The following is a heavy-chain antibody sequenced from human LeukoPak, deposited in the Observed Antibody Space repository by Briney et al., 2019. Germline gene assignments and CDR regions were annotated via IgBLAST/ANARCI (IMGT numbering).Heavy chain of an antibody. V-gene: IGHV4-39*01. CDR3: ARKFIYYGSRSSYFDY. D-gene: IGHD3-10*01. Sequence: PSETLSLTCTVSGDSISTSNSYWGWIRQPPGKGLEWIGSIYYSGNTYYNASLKSRVTISVDTSKNQFSLKLSSVTAADTAVYYCARKFIYYGSRSSYFDYWGQGTLVTVSS. J-gene: IGHJ4*02. CDR2: IYYSGNT. CDR1: GDSISTSNSY.